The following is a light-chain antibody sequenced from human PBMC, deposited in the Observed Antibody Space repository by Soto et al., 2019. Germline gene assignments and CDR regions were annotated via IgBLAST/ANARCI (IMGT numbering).Light chain of an antibody. CDR1: QNINND. J-gene: IGKJ5*01. CDR3: QQYSQWPIT. CDR2: GIS. Sequence: EIFLTQSPATLSVSQWEIATLSWRASQNINNDYLAWYQQKPGQAPRLLIYGISTRAPGVPARFSGSGSGTEFTLSITSLQSEDFAVYSCQQYSQWPITFGQGTRLEIK. V-gene: IGKV3-15*01.